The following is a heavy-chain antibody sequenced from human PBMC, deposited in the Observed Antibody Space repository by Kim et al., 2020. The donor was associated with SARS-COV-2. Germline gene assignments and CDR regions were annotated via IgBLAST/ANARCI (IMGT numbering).Heavy chain of an antibody. CDR2: ISYDGSNK. Sequence: GGSLRLSCAASGFTFSSYGMHWVRQAPGKGLERVAVISYDGSNKNYADSAKGRFTISRGNSKDTLYLQMNSLRAEDTAVYYCARDANRGYRYGCTYYYYGMDVWGQGTTVTVSS. D-gene: IGHD5-18*01. CDR3: ARDANRGYRYGCTYYYYGMDV. CDR1: GFTFSSYG. V-gene: IGHV3-30*04. J-gene: IGHJ6*02.